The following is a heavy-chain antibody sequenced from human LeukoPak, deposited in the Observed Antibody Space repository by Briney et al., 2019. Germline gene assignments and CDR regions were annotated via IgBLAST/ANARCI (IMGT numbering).Heavy chain of an antibody. CDR1: GFTFRTYT. Sequence: GGSLRLSCAASGFTFRTYTMNWVRQAPGEGLQWVSAISGSADGTYYSDSVKGRFNISRDNSNNTLYLQMHSLRVEDTAIYYCARDPSSLSMDVWGKGTTVTVSS. CDR2: ISGSADGT. V-gene: IGHV3-23*01. J-gene: IGHJ6*04. CDR3: ARDPSSLSMDV.